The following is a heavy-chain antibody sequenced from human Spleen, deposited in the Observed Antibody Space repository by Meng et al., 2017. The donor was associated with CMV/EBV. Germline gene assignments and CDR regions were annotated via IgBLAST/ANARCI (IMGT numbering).Heavy chain of an antibody. CDR1: GFPFSAYT. Sequence: GESLKISCAASGFPFSAYTIHWVRQAPGKGLQYVSGITNNGGSTYYADSVRGRFTISRDNSKNTLYLQMNSLRAEDTAVYYCAKDGRGYNWNPGNWLDPWGQGTLVTVSS. V-gene: IGHV3-64*02. D-gene: IGHD1-20*01. J-gene: IGHJ5*02. CDR3: AKDGRGYNWNPGNWLDP. CDR2: ITNNGGST.